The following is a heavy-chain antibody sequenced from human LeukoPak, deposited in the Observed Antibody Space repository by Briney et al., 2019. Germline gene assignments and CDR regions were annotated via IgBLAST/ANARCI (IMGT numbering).Heavy chain of an antibody. Sequence: PGGSLRLSCAACGFTVSSNYMSWVRQAPGKGLEWVSVIHSGGSTYYADSVKGRFTISRDNSNNTLYLQMNSLRAEDTAVYYCARGYCSGGSCYRAPFTYWGQGTLVTVSS. D-gene: IGHD2-15*01. CDR1: GFTVSSNY. J-gene: IGHJ4*02. CDR2: IHSGGST. CDR3: ARGYCSGGSCYRAPFTY. V-gene: IGHV3-53*01.